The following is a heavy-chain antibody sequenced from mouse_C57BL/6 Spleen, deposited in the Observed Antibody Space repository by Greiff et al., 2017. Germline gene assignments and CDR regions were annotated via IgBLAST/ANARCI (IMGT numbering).Heavy chain of an antibody. D-gene: IGHD1-1*01. CDR1: GFNIKNTY. Sequence: VQLQQSVAELVRPGASVKLSCTASGFNIKNTYMHWVKQRPEQGLEWIGRIDPANGNTKYAPKFQGKATITADTSSNTAYLQLSSLTSEDTAIYYCARCYYGSSYLYYAMDYWGQGTSVTVSS. CDR3: ARCYYGSSYLYYAMDY. J-gene: IGHJ4*01. V-gene: IGHV14-3*01. CDR2: IDPANGNT.